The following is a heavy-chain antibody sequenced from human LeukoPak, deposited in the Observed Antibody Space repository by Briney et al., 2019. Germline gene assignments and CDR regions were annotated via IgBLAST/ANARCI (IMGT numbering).Heavy chain of an antibody. CDR3: ARQMQSHGNFDS. CDR2: ISSNGATT. V-gene: IGHV3-64*04. CDR1: GFTFNRFY. J-gene: IGHJ4*02. D-gene: IGHD1-26*01. Sequence: GGSLRLSCSASGFTFNRFYLHWVRQAPGKGLEFVSHISSNGATTYYADSVKGRFTISRENARNSLYLQMNSLRAEDTAMYYCARQMQSHGNFDSWGQGTLVTVSS.